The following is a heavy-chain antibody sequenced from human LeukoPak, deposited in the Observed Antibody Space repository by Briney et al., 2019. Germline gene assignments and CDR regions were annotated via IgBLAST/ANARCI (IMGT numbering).Heavy chain of an antibody. CDR3: ARGRYCGYDSGYFDY. CDR2: ISYDGTNT. J-gene: IGHJ4*02. CDR1: GFTFSSYA. Sequence: PGGSLRLSCAASGFTFSSYAMHWVRQAPGKGLEWVAAISYDGTNTYYTHSAKGRFTISRDNSKNTLYLQMNRLRAEETAVYSCARGRYCGYDSGYFDYWGQGILVTVSS. V-gene: IGHV3-30*04. D-gene: IGHD5-12*01.